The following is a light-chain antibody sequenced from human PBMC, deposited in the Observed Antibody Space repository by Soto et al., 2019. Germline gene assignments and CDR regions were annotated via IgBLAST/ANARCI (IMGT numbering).Light chain of an antibody. CDR3: QHRMNWPLT. CDR1: QSVSNNY. V-gene: IGKV3D-20*02. CDR2: GAS. Sequence: EIVLTQSPGTLSLSPGERATLSCRASQSVSNNYLAWYQQKPGQAPRLLIYGASNRATGIPDRFSGSGSGTDFTLTISRLEPEDFAVYYCQHRMNWPLTFGQGTRLEIK. J-gene: IGKJ5*01.